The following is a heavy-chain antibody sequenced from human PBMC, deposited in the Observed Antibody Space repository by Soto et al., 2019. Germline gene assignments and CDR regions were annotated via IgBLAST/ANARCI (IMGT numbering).Heavy chain of an antibody. J-gene: IGHJ4*02. CDR3: TTESLPIGLLDY. Sequence: PGGSLRLSCAASGFTFSNAWMSWVRQAPGKGLEWVGRIKSKTDGGTTDYAAPVKGRFTISRDDSKNTLYQQLNSLRTADTAGFYCTTESLPIGLLDYWFQETLVTVSS. CDR2: IKSKTDGGTT. D-gene: IGHD2-15*01. CDR1: GFTFSNAW. V-gene: IGHV3-15*01.